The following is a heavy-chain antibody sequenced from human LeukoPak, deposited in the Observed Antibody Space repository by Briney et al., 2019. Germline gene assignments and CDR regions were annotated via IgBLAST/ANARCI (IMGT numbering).Heavy chain of an antibody. J-gene: IGHJ5*02. D-gene: IGHD2-15*01. CDR2: IYYSGST. CDR1: GGSISSSSYY. Sequence: PSETLSLTCTVSGGSISSSSYYWGWIRQPPGKGLEWIGSIYYSGSTYYNPSLKSRVTISVDMSNNQFSLKLASVTAADTAVYYCARQCTGGSCYSGNWFDPWGQGTLVTVSS. V-gene: IGHV4-39*07. CDR3: ARQCTGGSCYSGNWFDP.